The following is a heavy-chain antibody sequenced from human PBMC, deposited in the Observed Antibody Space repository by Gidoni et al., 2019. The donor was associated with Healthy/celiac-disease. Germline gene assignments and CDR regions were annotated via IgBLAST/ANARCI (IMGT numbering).Heavy chain of an antibody. D-gene: IGHD1-20*01. J-gene: IGHJ6*02. Sequence: QLQLQESGSGLVKPSETLSLTCTVSGGSISSSSYYWGWLRQPPGKGLEWIGSIYYSGSTYYNPSLKSRVTISVDTSKNQFSLKLSSVTAADTAVYYCARQVWFSWNYYYGMDVWGQGTTVTVSS. V-gene: IGHV4-39*01. CDR2: IYYSGST. CDR3: ARQVWFSWNYYYGMDV. CDR1: GGSISSSSYY.